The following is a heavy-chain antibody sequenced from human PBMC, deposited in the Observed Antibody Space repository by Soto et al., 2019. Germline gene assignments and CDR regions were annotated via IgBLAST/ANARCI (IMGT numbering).Heavy chain of an antibody. J-gene: IGHJ2*01. CDR2: IWNDGTKE. CDR3: VRGIPSQYSSNWLYGYFDL. V-gene: IGHV3-33*01. Sequence: VQLVESGGGVVQPGRSLRLSCAASGFVYSTYAMHWVRLSPGKGLEWVALIWNDGTKEYYVDSVKGRFTISRDNSQNTLNLQMDSLRDEDTAVYFCVRGIPSQYSSNWLYGYFDLWGRGTQVTVSS. CDR1: GFVYSTYA. D-gene: IGHD6-13*01.